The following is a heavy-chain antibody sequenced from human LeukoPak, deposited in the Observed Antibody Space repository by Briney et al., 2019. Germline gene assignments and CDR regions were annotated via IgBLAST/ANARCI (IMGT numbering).Heavy chain of an antibody. CDR3: ARDPGAPVRAFDI. V-gene: IGHV1-69*13. D-gene: IGHD3-10*01. CDR1: RDTFTRCA. Sequence: SVKVSCKASRDTFTRCAFSWVRQAPGQGLEGMGGIIPIDGTANFAQKFQGRVTITADESTSTAYMELSSLRYEDTAIYYCARDPGAPVRAFDIWGQGTMVTVSS. J-gene: IGHJ3*02. CDR2: IIPIDGTA.